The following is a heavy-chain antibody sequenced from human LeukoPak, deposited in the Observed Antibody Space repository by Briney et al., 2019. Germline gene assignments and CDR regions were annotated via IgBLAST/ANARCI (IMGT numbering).Heavy chain of an antibody. Sequence: GGSLRLSCAASGFTFDDYAMHWVRQAPGKGLEWVSGISWNSGNIVYADSVKGRFTISRDNAKNSLYLQMNSLRAEDTALYYCAKVGTMVRGAKEYYFDYWGQGTLVTVSS. CDR1: GFTFDDYA. CDR2: ISWNSGNI. V-gene: IGHV3-9*01. J-gene: IGHJ4*02. CDR3: AKVGTMVRGAKEYYFDY. D-gene: IGHD3-10*01.